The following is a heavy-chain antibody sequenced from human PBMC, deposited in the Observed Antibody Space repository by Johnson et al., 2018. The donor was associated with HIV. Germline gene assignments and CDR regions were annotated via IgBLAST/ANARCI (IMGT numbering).Heavy chain of an antibody. CDR2: LSGRI. V-gene: IGHV3-9*01. J-gene: IGHJ3*02. CDR3: AKGGYSSSWYLWDTFNM. D-gene: IGHD2-2*01. CDR1: GVTFSSYA. Sequence: ASGVTFSSYAMSWVRQAPGKGLEWVSALSGRIGYADSVKGRFTISRDSAKNCLYLQMNSLRADDTALYYCAKGGYSSSWYLWDTFNMWGQGTMVTVSS.